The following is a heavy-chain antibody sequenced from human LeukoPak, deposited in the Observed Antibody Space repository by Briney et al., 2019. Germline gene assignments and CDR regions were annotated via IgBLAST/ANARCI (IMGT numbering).Heavy chain of an antibody. D-gene: IGHD3-3*01. CDR3: AKDLDRYLGYYDFWSGYYPFDY. CDR1: GFTFSSYS. Sequence: PGGSLRLSCAASGFTFSSYSMNWVRQAPGKGLEWVSAISGGGGSTYYADSVKGRFTISRDNSKNTLYLQMNSLRAEDTAVYYCAKDLDRYLGYYDFWSGYYPFDYWGQGTLVTVSS. CDR2: ISGGGGST. V-gene: IGHV3-23*01. J-gene: IGHJ4*02.